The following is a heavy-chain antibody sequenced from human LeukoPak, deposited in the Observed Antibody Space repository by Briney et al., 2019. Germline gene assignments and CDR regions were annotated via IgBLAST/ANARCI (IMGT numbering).Heavy chain of an antibody. CDR1: GFTFSSYE. J-gene: IGHJ4*02. CDR3: ARGGYTVTTYRVY. V-gene: IGHV3-48*03. Sequence: PGGSLRLSCAASGFTFSSYEMNWVRQAPGKGLEWVSYISSSGSTIYYADSVKGRFTISRDNAKNSLYLQMNRLRAEDTAVYYCARGGYTVTTYRVYWGQGTLVTVSS. CDR2: ISSSGSTI. D-gene: IGHD4-17*01.